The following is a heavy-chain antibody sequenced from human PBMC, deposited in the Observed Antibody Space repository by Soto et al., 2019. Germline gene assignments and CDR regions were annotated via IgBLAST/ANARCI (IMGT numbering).Heavy chain of an antibody. CDR2: VYYSDGT. CDR3: ARKESSRWSFFYYGMDV. J-gene: IGHJ6*02. V-gene: IGHV4-61*01. D-gene: IGHD6-13*01. CDR1: GGSVSSGSYY. Sequence: SETLSLTCTVWGGSVSSGSYYWSWIRQPPGRGLEWIGCVYYSDGTNYNPSLKSRVTMSMDKSNNQFSLRLSSVTAADTAVYYCARKESSRWSFFYYGMDVWGQGTTVTVSS.